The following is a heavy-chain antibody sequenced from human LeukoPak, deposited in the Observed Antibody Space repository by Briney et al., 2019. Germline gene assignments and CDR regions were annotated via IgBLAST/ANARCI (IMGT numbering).Heavy chain of an antibody. CDR1: GDSVSSNSAT. V-gene: IGHV6-1*01. D-gene: IGHD6-6*01. CDR2: TYYRSKWNT. Sequence: SQTLSLTCAISGDSVSSNSATWNWIRQSPSRGLEWLGRTYYRSKWNTDYAASVQNRITINPDTSTNQFSLQLKSATPEDTAVYYCSRQRSTSTYYFGLDVWGQGTTVTVSS. J-gene: IGHJ6*02. CDR3: SRQRSTSTYYFGLDV.